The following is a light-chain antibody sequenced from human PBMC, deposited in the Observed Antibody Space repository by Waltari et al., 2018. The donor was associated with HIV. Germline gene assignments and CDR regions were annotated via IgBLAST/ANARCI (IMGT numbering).Light chain of an antibody. Sequence: QSALTQPPSASGSPGQSVTISCTGTTSDVGGYRYVSWYQHHPGKAPNLIIYDVRKRPSGVPDRFSGSKSGNTASLTVSGLQADDEADYYCKSYAGSNNPYVFGTGTKVTVL. CDR2: DVR. J-gene: IGLJ1*01. CDR3: KSYAGSNNPYV. V-gene: IGLV2-8*01. CDR1: TSDVGGYRY.